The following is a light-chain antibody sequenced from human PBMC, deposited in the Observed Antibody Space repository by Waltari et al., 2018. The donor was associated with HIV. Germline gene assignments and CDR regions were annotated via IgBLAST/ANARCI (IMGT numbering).Light chain of an antibody. Sequence: QSALTQSRAASGSPGPPVPIPCTGTSSTVGRYNLVSWYQQHPGKAPKFTIYDVSKRPSGVPDRFSGSKSGNTASLTISGLQAEDEADYYCCSYAGSYMVFGGGTKLTVL. CDR1: SSTVGRYNL. V-gene: IGLV2-11*01. CDR3: CSYAGSYMV. CDR2: DVS. J-gene: IGLJ3*02.